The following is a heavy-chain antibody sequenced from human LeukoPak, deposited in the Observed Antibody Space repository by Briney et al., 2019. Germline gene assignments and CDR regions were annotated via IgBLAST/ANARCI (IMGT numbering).Heavy chain of an antibody. CDR3: TTDGVDFWSGYYIGNY. CDR1: GFTFSDIW. CDR2: IKSNVDGGAR. Sequence: GGSLRLSCAASGFTFSDIWMSWVRQAPGKGLEWVGRIKSNVDGGARDCAAPVKGRFTISRDDSKNTLYLQMSRLKTEDTGVYYCTTDGVDFWSGYYIGNYWGQGTLVAVSS. J-gene: IGHJ4*02. V-gene: IGHV3-15*01. D-gene: IGHD3-3*01.